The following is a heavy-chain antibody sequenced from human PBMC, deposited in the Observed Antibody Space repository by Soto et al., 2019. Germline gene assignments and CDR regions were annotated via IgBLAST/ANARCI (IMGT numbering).Heavy chain of an antibody. CDR3: AKDFGSHYYSYGMDV. J-gene: IGHJ6*02. D-gene: IGHD3-3*01. V-gene: IGHV3-30*18. CDR2: ISYDGSNK. CDR1: GFTFSSYG. Sequence: QVQLVESGGGVVQPGRSLRLSCAASGFTFSSYGMHWVRQAPGKGLEWVAVISYDGSNKYYADSVKGRFTISRDNSKNTLYLQMNSLIAEDTAVYYCAKDFGSHYYSYGMDVWGQGTTVTVSS.